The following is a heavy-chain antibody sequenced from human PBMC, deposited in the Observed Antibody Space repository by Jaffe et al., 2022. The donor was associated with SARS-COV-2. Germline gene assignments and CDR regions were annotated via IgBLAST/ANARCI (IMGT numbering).Heavy chain of an antibody. CDR2: IYYSGST. V-gene: IGHV4-39*01. CDR3: ARHDYSTKGYYYGMDV. J-gene: IGHJ6*02. CDR1: GGSISSSSYY. Sequence: QLQLQESGPGLVKPSETLSLTCTVSGGSISSSSYYWGWIRQPPGKGLEWIGSIYYSGSTYYNPSLKSRVTISVDTSKNQFSLKLSSVTAADTAVYYCARHDYSTKGYYYGMDVWGQGTTVTVSS. D-gene: IGHD4-4*01.